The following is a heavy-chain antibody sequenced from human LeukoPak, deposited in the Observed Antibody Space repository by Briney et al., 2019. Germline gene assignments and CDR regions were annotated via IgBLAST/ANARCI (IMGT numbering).Heavy chain of an antibody. CDR2: ISSSSSYI. CDR1: GFPFSSYS. J-gene: IGHJ3*02. Sequence: GGSLRLSCAPSGFPFSSYSMNWVRQAPGKGLKWVSSISSSSSYIYYADSVKGRFTISRDNAKNSLYLQMNSLRAEDTAVYYCARDFCSGGSCYGAFDIWGQGTMVTVSS. V-gene: IGHV3-21*01. CDR3: ARDFCSGGSCYGAFDI. D-gene: IGHD2-15*01.